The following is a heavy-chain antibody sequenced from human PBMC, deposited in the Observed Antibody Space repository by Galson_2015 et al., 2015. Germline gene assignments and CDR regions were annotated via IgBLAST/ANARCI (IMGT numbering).Heavy chain of an antibody. V-gene: IGHV3-23*01. CDR2: ISGSGGST. CDR3: AKVARLGDIVVVPAAAGYFEL. Sequence: SLRLSCAASGFTFSSYAMSWVRQAPGKGLEWVSAISGSGGSTYYADSVKGRFTISRDNSKNTLYLQMNSLRAEDTAVYYCAKVARLGDIVVVPAAAGYFELWGRGTLVTVSS. D-gene: IGHD2-2*01. J-gene: IGHJ2*01. CDR1: GFTFSSYA.